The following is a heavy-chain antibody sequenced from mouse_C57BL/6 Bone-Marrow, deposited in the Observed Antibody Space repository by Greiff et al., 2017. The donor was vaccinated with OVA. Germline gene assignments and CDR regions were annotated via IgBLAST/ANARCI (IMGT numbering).Heavy chain of an antibody. V-gene: IGHV5-16*01. Sequence: EVKLVESEGGLVQPGSSMKLSCTASGFTFSDYYMAWVRQVPEKGLEWVANINYDGSSTYYLDSLKSRFIISRDNAKNILYLQMSSLKSDDTATYYCARSPLWSYFDYWGQGTTLTVSS. CDR2: INYDGSST. CDR3: ARSPLWSYFDY. CDR1: GFTFSDYY. J-gene: IGHJ2*01. D-gene: IGHD1-1*02.